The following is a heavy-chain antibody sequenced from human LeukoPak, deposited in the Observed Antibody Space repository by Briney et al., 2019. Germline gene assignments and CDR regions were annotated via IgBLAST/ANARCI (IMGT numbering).Heavy chain of an antibody. Sequence: ASVKVSCKASGYTFTGYYMHWVRQAPGQGLEWMGWINPNSGGTNYAQKCQGRVTMTRGTSISTAYMELSRLRSDDTAVYYCARPLYYYGSGARIDYWGQGTLVTVSS. CDR1: GYTFTGYY. J-gene: IGHJ4*02. D-gene: IGHD3-10*01. V-gene: IGHV1-2*02. CDR2: INPNSGGT. CDR3: ARPLYYYGSGARIDY.